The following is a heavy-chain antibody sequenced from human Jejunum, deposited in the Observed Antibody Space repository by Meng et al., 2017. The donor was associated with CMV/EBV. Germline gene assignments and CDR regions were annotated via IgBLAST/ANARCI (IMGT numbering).Heavy chain of an antibody. CDR1: GGTLSSYV. V-gene: IGHV1-69*04. D-gene: IGHD3-16*01. Sequence: SGGTLSSYVISWVRQAPGQGLEWMGRIIPIIGRPHHAQRFQDRVSITADKATSTVYMELKTLTSEDTTVYFCASDITGNSYAYDSWGQGTLVTVSS. CDR2: IIPIIGRP. J-gene: IGHJ5*01. CDR3: ASDITGNSYAYDS.